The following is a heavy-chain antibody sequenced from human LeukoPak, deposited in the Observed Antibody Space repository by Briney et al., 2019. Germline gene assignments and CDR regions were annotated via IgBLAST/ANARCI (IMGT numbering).Heavy chain of an antibody. J-gene: IGHJ5*02. CDR1: GYSFTSYW. Sequence: GESLKISCKGSGYSFTSYWIGWVRQMPGKGLEWMGIIYPGDSDTRYSPSFQGQVTISADKSISTAYLQWSSLKASDTAMYHCARRIPLKRSSVNNWFDPWGQGTLVTVSS. V-gene: IGHV5-51*01. CDR2: IYPGDSDT. D-gene: IGHD5-24*01. CDR3: ARRIPLKRSSVNNWFDP.